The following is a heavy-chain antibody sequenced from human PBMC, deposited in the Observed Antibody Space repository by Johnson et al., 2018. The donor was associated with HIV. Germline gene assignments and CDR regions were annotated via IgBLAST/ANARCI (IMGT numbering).Heavy chain of an antibody. CDR3: AKEEGIAAAGGAFDI. J-gene: IGHJ3*02. CDR2: IYSGGRT. V-gene: IGHV3-23*03. D-gene: IGHD6-13*01. CDR1: GFTFSSYA. Sequence: ESGGGLVQPGGSLRLSCAASGFTFSSYAMHWVRQAPGKGLEWVSVIYSGGRTYYADSVKGRFTISRDNSKNTLYLQMNSLRAEDTAVYYCAKEEGIAAAGGAFDIWGQGTMVTVSS.